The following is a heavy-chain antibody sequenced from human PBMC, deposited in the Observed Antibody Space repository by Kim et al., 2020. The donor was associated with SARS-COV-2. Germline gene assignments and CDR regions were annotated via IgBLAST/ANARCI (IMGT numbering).Heavy chain of an antibody. J-gene: IGHJ5*02. D-gene: IGHD6-13*01. Sequence: QKFQGRVTMTRDTSISTAYMELSRLRSDDTAVYYCAGALRIAARGNWFDPWGQGTLVTVSS. V-gene: IGHV1-2*02. CDR3: AGALRIAARGNWFDP.